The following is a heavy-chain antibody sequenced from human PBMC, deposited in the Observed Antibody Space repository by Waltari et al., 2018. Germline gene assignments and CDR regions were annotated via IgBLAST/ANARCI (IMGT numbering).Heavy chain of an antibody. V-gene: IGHV3-53*01. CDR1: GFTVSSNY. CDR3: TRAPTVTTDYFDL. Sequence: EVQLVESGGGLIQPGGSLRLSCAASGFTVSSNYMSWVRQAPGKGLEWVSVIYSGGSTYDADSVKGRFTISRDNSKNTLYLQMNSLRAEDTAVYYCTRAPTVTTDYFDLWGRGTLVTVSS. D-gene: IGHD4-17*01. J-gene: IGHJ2*01. CDR2: IYSGGST.